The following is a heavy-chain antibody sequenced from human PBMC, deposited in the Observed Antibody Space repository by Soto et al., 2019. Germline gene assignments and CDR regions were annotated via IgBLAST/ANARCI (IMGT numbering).Heavy chain of an antibody. D-gene: IGHD4-17*01. CDR1: GFNFKSYV. V-gene: IGHV3-21*01. J-gene: IGHJ4*02. Sequence: SLRLSCATSGFNFKSYVMHWIRQAPGKGLEWVSSISSTRTYIHYADPVKGRFTISRDSAKNSLYLQMNSLRAEDTAVYYCAREYGRLDYWGQGTLVTVSS. CDR3: AREYGRLDY. CDR2: ISSTRTYI.